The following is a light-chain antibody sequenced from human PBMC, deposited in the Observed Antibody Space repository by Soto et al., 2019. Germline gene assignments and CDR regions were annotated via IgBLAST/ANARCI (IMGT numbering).Light chain of an antibody. CDR3: QQGTNWPLT. CDR1: ESISRF. V-gene: IGKV3-11*01. CDR2: GAS. Sequence: EIVLTQSPATLSLSPGERATLSCRASESISRFLAWYQQKPGQVPRLLIYGASNRATGIPARFSGSGSGTDFTLTIDSLEPEDFALYYCQQGTNWPLTFGEGTKVEIK. J-gene: IGKJ4*01.